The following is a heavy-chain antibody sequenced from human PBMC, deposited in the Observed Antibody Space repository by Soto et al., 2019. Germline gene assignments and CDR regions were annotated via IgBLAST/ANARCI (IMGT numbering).Heavy chain of an antibody. CDR3: ARRIVGSNYWYFDP. V-gene: IGHV4-59*08. D-gene: IGHD2-21*01. CDR2: IYYSGST. J-gene: IGHJ2*01. Sequence: QVQLQEPGPGLVMPSETLSLPCTVSGGSISPYYWSWIRQPPGKGLEWLGYIYYSGSTNYNPSLNSRGTFSLDTSKNQFPLGLSSVTAADTAGYYCARRIVGSNYWYFDPWGRGTLVTVSS. CDR1: GGSISPYY.